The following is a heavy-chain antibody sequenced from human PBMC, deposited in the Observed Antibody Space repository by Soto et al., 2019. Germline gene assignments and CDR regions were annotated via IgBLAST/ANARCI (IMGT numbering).Heavy chain of an antibody. V-gene: IGHV4-59*12. Sequence: PETLSLTCTFSGSSIIGYYWTWIRQSPERGLEWIGYIHDSGSANYNPSLNSRLTMSVDRSKSQFSMKLASVTAADTAVYYCARGVGGSGLNWFDPWGQGTLVTVSS. CDR3: ARGVGGSGLNWFDP. D-gene: IGHD6-19*01. CDR1: GSSIIGYY. CDR2: IHDSGSA. J-gene: IGHJ5*02.